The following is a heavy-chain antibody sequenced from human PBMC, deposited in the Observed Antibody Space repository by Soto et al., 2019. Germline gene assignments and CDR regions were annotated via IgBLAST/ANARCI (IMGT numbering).Heavy chain of an antibody. D-gene: IGHD3-22*01. V-gene: IGHV4-38-2*01. J-gene: IGHJ5*02. CDR2: IFYSGST. Sequence: PSETLSLTCAVSGYSIRSGYFWGWIRQPPGKGLEWLGSIFYSGSTFYNPALKSRVTFSVDTSKNHFSLKLSSVTAADTAVYYCARHKTTMLTVVSAFDPWGQGTRVTVSS. CDR1: GYSIRSGYF. CDR3: ARHKTTMLTVVSAFDP.